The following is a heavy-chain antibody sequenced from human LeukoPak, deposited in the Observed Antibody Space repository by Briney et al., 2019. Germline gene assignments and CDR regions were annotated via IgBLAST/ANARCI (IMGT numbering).Heavy chain of an antibody. CDR2: IYYTGST. Sequence: SETLSLTCTVSGGSISSSGIYWGWIRQPPGKGLEWIGTIYYTGSTYYNPALKSRVTISVDTSKNQFSLKLSSVTAADTAVYFCARHRLLLRYTDYWGQGTLVTVSS. D-gene: IGHD2-15*01. J-gene: IGHJ4*02. V-gene: IGHV4-39*01. CDR1: GGSISSSGIY. CDR3: ARHRLLLRYTDY.